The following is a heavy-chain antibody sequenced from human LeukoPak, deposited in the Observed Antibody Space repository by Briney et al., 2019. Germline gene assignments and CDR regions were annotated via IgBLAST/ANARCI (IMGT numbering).Heavy chain of an antibody. J-gene: IGHJ4*02. Sequence: GGSLRLPCAASGFDFNTYEMNWVRQAPGKGLEWVSYIGSTGTTIFYADFVKGRFTISRDNAKNSLYLQMNGLRVEDTAVYYCARGGWHYVFNYWGQGALVTVSS. CDR3: ARGGWHYVFNY. D-gene: IGHD6-19*01. V-gene: IGHV3-48*03. CDR2: IGSTGTTI. CDR1: GFDFNTYE.